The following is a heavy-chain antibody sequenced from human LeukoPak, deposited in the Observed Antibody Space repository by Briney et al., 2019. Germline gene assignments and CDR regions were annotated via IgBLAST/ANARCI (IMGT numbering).Heavy chain of an antibody. V-gene: IGHV1-46*01. Sequence: GASVKVSCKASGYTFTIYYMHWVRQAPGQGLEWMGIINPSGGSTSYAQKFQGRVTMTRDTSTSTVYMELSSLRSEDTAVYYCARAPDVDTAIGFYGMDVWGQGTTVTVSS. CDR3: ARAPDVDTAIGFYGMDV. CDR1: GYTFTIYY. J-gene: IGHJ6*02. D-gene: IGHD5-18*01. CDR2: INPSGGST.